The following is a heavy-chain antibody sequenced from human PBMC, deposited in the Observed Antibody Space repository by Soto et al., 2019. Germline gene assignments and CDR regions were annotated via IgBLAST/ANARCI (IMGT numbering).Heavy chain of an antibody. V-gene: IGHV6-1*01. CDR2: TYYRSKWYN. CDR3: ARDRTFSVAGTEYYYYGMDV. J-gene: IGHJ6*02. CDR1: GDSVSSNSAA. D-gene: IGHD6-19*01. Sequence: SQTLSLTCAISGDSVSSNSAAWNWIRQSPSRGLEWLGRTYYRSKWYNDYAVSEKSRITINPDTSKNQFSLQLNSVTPEDTAVYYCARDRTFSVAGTEYYYYGMDVWGQGTTVTVSS.